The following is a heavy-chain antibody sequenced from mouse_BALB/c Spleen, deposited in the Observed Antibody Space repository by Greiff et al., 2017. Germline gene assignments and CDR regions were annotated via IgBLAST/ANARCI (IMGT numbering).Heavy chain of an antibody. CDR2: ISYDGSN. J-gene: IGHJ3*01. CDR3: ARERNSPYYYGSSGFAY. Sequence: DVQLQESGPGLVKPSQSLSLTCSVTGYSITSGYYWNWIRQFPGNKLEWMGYISYDGSNNYNPSLKNRISITRDTSKNQFFLKLNSVTTEDTATYYCARERNSPYYYGSSGFAYWGQGTLVTVSA. D-gene: IGHD1-1*01. V-gene: IGHV3-6*02. CDR1: GYSITSGYY.